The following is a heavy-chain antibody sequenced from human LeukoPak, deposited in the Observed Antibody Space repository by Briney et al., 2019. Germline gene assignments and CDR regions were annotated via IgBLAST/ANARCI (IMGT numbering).Heavy chain of an antibody. D-gene: IGHD1-26*01. CDR3: ARGRIIVGATLSSY. J-gene: IGHJ4*02. V-gene: IGHV1-2*02. CDR2: ISPNSGGT. Sequence: ASVKVSCKASGYTFTGYYMHWVRQAPGQGLEWMGWISPNSGGTNYAQKFQGRVTMTRDTSISTAYMELSRLRSDDTAVYYCARGRIIVGATLSSYWGQGTLVTVSS. CDR1: GYTFTGYY.